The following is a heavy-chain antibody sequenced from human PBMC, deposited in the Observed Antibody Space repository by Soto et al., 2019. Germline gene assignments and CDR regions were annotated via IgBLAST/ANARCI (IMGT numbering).Heavy chain of an antibody. J-gene: IGHJ6*04. CDR2: IIPIFGTA. Sequence: QVQLVQSGAEVKKPGSSVKVSCKASGGTFSSYAISWVRQAPGQGLEWMGGIIPIFGTANYAQKFQGRVTITADESTSTAYMELSSLRSEDTAVYYCARDLIDDGDLTYYYSGMDVWGKGTTVTVSS. D-gene: IGHD4-17*01. CDR1: GGTFSSYA. CDR3: ARDLIDDGDLTYYYSGMDV. V-gene: IGHV1-69*12.